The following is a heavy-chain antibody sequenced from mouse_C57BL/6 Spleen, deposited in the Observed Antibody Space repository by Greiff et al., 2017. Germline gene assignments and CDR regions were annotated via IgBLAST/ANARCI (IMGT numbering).Heavy chain of an antibody. J-gene: IGHJ2*01. CDR1: GYAFSSSW. D-gene: IGHD2-4*01. V-gene: IGHV1-82*01. CDR2: IYPGDGDT. Sequence: QVLLQQSGPVLVKPGASVKISCKASGYAFSSSWMNWVKQRPGKGLEWIGWIYPGDGDTNYNGKFKGEATLPADTSCSTAYMQLSRLTYEDSAVYCATSGGYDYGQWDFDYWGQGTTLTVSS. CDR3: TSGGYDYGQWDFDY.